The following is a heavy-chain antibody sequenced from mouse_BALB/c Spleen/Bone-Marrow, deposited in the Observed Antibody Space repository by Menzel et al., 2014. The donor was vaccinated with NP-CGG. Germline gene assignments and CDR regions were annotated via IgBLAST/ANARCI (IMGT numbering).Heavy chain of an antibody. CDR3: ARVYGNYDAMDY. CDR2: INPSSGYT. V-gene: IGHV1-4*01. Sequence: QVQLQQSGAELARPGASVKMSCRASGYTFTTYTMHWVTQRPGQGLEWIGYINPSSGYTYYNQKFKDKATLTADKSSSAAYLQLSSLTSEDSAVYYCARVYGNYDAMDYWGQGTSVTVSS. D-gene: IGHD2-1*01. J-gene: IGHJ4*01. CDR1: GYTFTTYT.